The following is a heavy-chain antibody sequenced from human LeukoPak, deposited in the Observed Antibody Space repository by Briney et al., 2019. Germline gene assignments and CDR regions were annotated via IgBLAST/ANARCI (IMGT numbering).Heavy chain of an antibody. CDR1: GLNVTYNY. Sequence: PGGSLRLSCAASGLNVTYNYMSWVRQAPGKGLEWLSVIYSGGMTYYADSVKGRFIISRDNSKKTLYLQMNRLRAEDTAVYYCYARPVLPAAFLPSGNYMDVWGKGTTVTVSS. CDR2: IYSGGMT. D-gene: IGHD2-2*01. J-gene: IGHJ6*03. CDR3: YARPVLPAAFLPSGNYMDV. V-gene: IGHV3-53*01.